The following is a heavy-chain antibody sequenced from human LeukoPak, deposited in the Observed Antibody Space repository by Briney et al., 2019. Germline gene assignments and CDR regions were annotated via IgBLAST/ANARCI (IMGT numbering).Heavy chain of an antibody. J-gene: IGHJ4*02. Sequence: PSETLSLTCTVSGGSISSYYWSWIRQPPGKGLEWIGNIYYSGSTNYNPSLKSRVTISVDTSKNQFSLRLSSVTAADTAVYYCARVTGYMTEDYFDYWGQGTLITVSS. D-gene: IGHD6-13*01. CDR2: IYYSGST. V-gene: IGHV4-59*01. CDR3: ARVTGYMTEDYFDY. CDR1: GGSISSYY.